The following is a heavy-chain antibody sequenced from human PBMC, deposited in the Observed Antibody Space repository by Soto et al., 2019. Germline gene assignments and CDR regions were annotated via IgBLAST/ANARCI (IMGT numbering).Heavy chain of an antibody. CDR2: ISSSGSTI. CDR3: ARSPSGVATNLPYYYYGMDV. J-gene: IGHJ6*02. Sequence: QVQLVESGGGLVQPGGSLRLSCAASGFTFSDYYMSWIRQAPGKGLEWVSYISSSGSTIYYADSVKGRFTISRDNAKNSLYLQMNSLRAEDTAVYYCARSPSGVATNLPYYYYGMDVWGQGTTVTVSS. D-gene: IGHD5-12*01. CDR1: GFTFSDYY. V-gene: IGHV3-11*01.